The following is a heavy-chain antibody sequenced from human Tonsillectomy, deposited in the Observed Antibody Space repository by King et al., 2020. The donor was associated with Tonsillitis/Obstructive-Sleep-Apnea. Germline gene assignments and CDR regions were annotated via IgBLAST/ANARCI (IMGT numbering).Heavy chain of an antibody. D-gene: IGHD3-10*01. CDR1: GYTFTSYY. CDR3: ARYARWFGEYNSPGFDY. Sequence: QLVQSGAEVKKPGASVKVSCKASGYTFTSYYMHWVRQAPGQGLEWMGIINPSGGSTSYAQKFQGRVTMTRDTSTSTVYMELSSLRSEDTAVYYCARYARWFGEYNSPGFDYWGQGTLVTVSS. J-gene: IGHJ4*02. CDR2: INPSGGST. V-gene: IGHV1-46*01.